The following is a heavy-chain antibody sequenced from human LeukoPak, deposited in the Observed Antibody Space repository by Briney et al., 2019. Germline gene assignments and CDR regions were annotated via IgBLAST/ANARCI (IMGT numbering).Heavy chain of an antibody. CDR1: GGSFSGYY. CDR3: ARERYILTGYYDY. Sequence: SETLSLTCAVYGGSFSGYYWTWIRQPPGKGLEWIGEINHSGSTNYNPSLKSRVTISVDTSKNQFSLKLSSVTAADTAVYYCARERYILTGYYDYWGQGTLVTVSS. D-gene: IGHD3-9*01. CDR2: INHSGST. V-gene: IGHV4-34*01. J-gene: IGHJ4*02.